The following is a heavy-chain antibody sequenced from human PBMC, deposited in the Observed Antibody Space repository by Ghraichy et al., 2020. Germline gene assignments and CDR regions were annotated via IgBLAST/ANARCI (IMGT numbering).Heavy chain of an antibody. D-gene: IGHD4-11*01. J-gene: IGHJ4*02. CDR1: TDSSSGYY. Sequence: SETLSLTCTVSTDSSSGYYWSWVRQPPGKGLEWIGYISYSGTTRYNPSLKSRVTISVDTPEKQFSLRLSSVTAADTAVYYCARTYSDYPYYFDFWGQGALVIVSS. CDR2: ISYSGTT. V-gene: IGHV4-59*01. CDR3: ARTYSDYPYYFDF.